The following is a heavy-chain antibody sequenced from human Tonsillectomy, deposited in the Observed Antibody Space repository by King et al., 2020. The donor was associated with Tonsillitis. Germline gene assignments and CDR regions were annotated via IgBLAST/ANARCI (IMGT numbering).Heavy chain of an antibody. CDR1: EFTFSSFS. J-gene: IGHJ4*02. CDR3: ARGFSYGSSNY. CDR2: ISGSSGTI. Sequence: VQLVESGGGLVQPGGSLRLSCEASEFTFSSFSMNWVRQAPGKGLEWVSYISGSSGTIYYADSVQGRFTISRDNAKNSLYLQMNSLRVEETAVYYCARGFSYGSSNYWGQGTQVTVSS. V-gene: IGHV3-48*01. D-gene: IGHD5-18*01.